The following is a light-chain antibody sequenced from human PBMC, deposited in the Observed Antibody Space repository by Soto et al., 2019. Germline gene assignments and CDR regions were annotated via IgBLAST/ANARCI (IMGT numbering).Light chain of an antibody. CDR3: SSYVGSHKDVV. Sequence: QSVLTQPPSASGSPGQSVAISCTGTASDVGAYNYVSWYQQQPGKAPKLLIYEVSKRPSGVPDRFSGSKSGNTASLTVSGLQTEDEADYYCSSYVGSHKDVVFGGGTKLTVL. J-gene: IGLJ2*01. CDR2: EVS. CDR1: ASDVGAYNY. V-gene: IGLV2-8*01.